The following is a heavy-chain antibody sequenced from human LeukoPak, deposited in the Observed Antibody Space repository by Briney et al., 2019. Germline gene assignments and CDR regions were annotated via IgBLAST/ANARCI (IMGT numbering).Heavy chain of an antibody. Sequence: SETLSLTCTVSGYSISSDYYWGWIRQPPGKGLEWIGYIYYSGSTNYNPSLKSRVTISVDTSKSQFSLKLSSVTAADTAVYYCARTLGGTGWFDPWGQGTLVTVSS. J-gene: IGHJ5*02. CDR3: ARTLGGTGWFDP. V-gene: IGHV4-38-2*02. CDR1: GYSISSDYY. CDR2: IYYSGST. D-gene: IGHD4-23*01.